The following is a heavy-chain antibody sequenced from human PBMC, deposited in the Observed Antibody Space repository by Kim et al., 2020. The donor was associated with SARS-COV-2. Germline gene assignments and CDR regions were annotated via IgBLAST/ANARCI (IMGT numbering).Heavy chain of an antibody. CDR2: IYYSGST. Sequence: SETLSLTCTVSGGSISSSSYYWGWIRQPPGKGLEWIGSIYYSGSTYYNPSLKSRVTISVDTSKNQFSLKLSSVTAADTAVYYCARSVGDYYDSSGYFDY. CDR3: ARSVGDYYDSSGYFDY. D-gene: IGHD3-22*01. V-gene: IGHV4-39*07. CDR1: GGSISSSSYY. J-gene: IGHJ4*01.